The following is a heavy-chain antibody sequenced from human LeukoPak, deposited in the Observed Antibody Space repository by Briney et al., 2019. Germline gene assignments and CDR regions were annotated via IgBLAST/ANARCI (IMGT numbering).Heavy chain of an antibody. J-gene: IGHJ1*01. CDR3: AKDLYSGSHAECFQH. V-gene: IGHV3-23*01. CDR1: EFTFSSYA. Sequence: GGSLRLSCAASEFTFSSYAMSWVRQAPGKGLEWVSGISGGGGSTYYADSVKGRFTISRDNSEDTLYLQMSSLRAEDTAVYYCAKDLYSGSHAECFQHWGQGTLVTVSS. CDR2: ISGGGGST. D-gene: IGHD1-26*01.